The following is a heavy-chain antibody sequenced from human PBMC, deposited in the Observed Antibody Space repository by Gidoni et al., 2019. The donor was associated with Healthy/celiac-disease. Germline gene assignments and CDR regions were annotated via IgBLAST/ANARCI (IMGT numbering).Heavy chain of an antibody. V-gene: IGHV3-21*01. D-gene: IGHD3-9*01. Sequence: EVQLVESGGGLVKPGGSLRLSCAASGFTFSSYSMNWVRQAPGKGLEWVSSISSSSSYIYYADSVKGRFTISRDNAKNSLYLQMNSLRAEDTAVYYCAREVVSDLLTGYLDYYFDYWGQGTLVTVSS. CDR3: AREVVSDLLTGYLDYYFDY. J-gene: IGHJ4*02. CDR1: GFTFSSYS. CDR2: ISSSSSYI.